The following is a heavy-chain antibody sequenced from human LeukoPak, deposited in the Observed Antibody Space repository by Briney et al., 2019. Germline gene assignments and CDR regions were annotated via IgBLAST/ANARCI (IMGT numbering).Heavy chain of an antibody. J-gene: IGHJ6*03. Sequence: TGGSLRLSCVASAFTFSDYGMVWVRQAPGKGLEWVTFIRYDGTNTFYADSVKGRFIISRDNSKNTMYLQMNRLRAGDTAVYYCATTSSVDTAMIAPHYYYMDVWGKGTTVTVSS. CDR1: AFTFSDYG. D-gene: IGHD5-18*01. CDR3: ATTSSVDTAMIAPHYYYMDV. V-gene: IGHV3-30*02. CDR2: IRYDGTNT.